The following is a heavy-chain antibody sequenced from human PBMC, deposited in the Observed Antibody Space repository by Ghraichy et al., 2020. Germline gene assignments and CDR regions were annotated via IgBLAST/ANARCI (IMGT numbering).Heavy chain of an antibody. V-gene: IGHV3-23*01. CDR2: IRGSGDNT. CDR1: GFTFGNYA. J-gene: IGHJ5*02. CDR3: AKDPDSSGYQGWFDT. D-gene: IGHD3-22*01. Sequence: GGSLRLSCAASGFTFGNYAMTWVRQAPGKGLEWVSAIRGSGDNTYYADSVKGRFTISRDNSKNTLYLQMNSLRAEDTAVYYCAKDPDSSGYQGWFDTWGQGTLVTVSS.